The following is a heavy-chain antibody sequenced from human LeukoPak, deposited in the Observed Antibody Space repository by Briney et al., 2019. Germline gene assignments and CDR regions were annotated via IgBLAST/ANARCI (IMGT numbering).Heavy chain of an antibody. Sequence: ASVKVSCKASGYTFTGNYIHWVRQAPGQGLEWLGSIYPNSGGTSYAQKFQGRVTMTRDMSISTAYMELRLLLYSDSAVYYCARVVGYGDYPFDYWGQGTLVAVSS. CDR3: ARVVGYGDYPFDY. D-gene: IGHD4-17*01. V-gene: IGHV1-2*02. J-gene: IGHJ4*02. CDR1: GYTFTGNY. CDR2: IYPNSGGT.